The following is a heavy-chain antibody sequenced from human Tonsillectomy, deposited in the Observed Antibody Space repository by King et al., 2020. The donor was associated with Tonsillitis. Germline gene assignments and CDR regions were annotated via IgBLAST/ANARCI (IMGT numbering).Heavy chain of an antibody. CDR2: ISYDGSKK. J-gene: IGHJ4*02. D-gene: IGHD1-14*01. Sequence: VQLVESGGGLVQPGRSLRLSCAASGFTFDDYAMHWVRQAPGKGLEWVAVISYDGSKKYYADSVKGRFTISRDNSKNSLYLHMDSLRAEDTALYYCAKLSGENSDFDSWGQGTLVTVSS. CDR1: GFTFDDYA. V-gene: IGHV3-30*18. CDR3: AKLSGENSDFDS.